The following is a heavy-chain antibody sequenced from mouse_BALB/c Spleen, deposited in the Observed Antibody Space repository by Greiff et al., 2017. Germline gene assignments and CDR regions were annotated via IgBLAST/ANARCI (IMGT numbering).Heavy chain of an antibody. Sequence: LQQPGSELVRPGASVKLSCKASGYTFTSYWMHWVKQRPGQGLEWIGNIYPGSGSTNYDEKFKSKATLTVDTSSSTAYMQLSSLTSEDSAVYYCTRGYYGSSHYFDYWGQGTTLTVSS. V-gene: IGHV1S22*01. D-gene: IGHD1-1*01. CDR1: GYTFTSYW. J-gene: IGHJ2*01. CDR2: IYPGSGST. CDR3: TRGYYGSSHYFDY.